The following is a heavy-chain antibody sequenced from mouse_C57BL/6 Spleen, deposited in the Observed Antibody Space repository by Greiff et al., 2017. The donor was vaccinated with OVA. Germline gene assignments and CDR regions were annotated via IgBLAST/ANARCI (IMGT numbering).Heavy chain of an antibody. D-gene: IGHD2-5*01. CDR3: ARMRSSNYEGFAY. CDR2: IYPGDGDT. J-gene: IGHJ3*01. Sequence: VQLQQSGAELVKPGASVKISCKASGYAFSSYWMNWVKQRPGKGLEWIGQIYPGDGDTNYNGKFKGKATLTADKSSSTAYMQLSSLTSEDSAVYYCARMRSSNYEGFAYWGQGTLVTVSA. V-gene: IGHV1-80*01. CDR1: GYAFSSYW.